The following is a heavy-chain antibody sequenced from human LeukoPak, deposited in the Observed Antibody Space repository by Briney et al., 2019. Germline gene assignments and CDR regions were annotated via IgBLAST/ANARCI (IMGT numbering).Heavy chain of an antibody. V-gene: IGHV3-53*01. CDR2: IYSGGST. CDR3: ARGAYDSSAYWAFDP. CDR1: GFTVSSNY. D-gene: IGHD3-22*01. J-gene: IGHJ3*01. Sequence: GGSLRLSCAASGFTVSSNYMSWVRQAPGKGLEWVSLIYSGGSTIYADSGKGRFTISSDNSTNTVFLQMSSLRAEDTAVYHCARGAYDSSAYWAFDPWGQGTMVTVSS.